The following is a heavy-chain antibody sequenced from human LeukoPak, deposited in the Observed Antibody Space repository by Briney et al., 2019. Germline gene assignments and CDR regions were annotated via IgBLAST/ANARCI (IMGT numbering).Heavy chain of an antibody. D-gene: IGHD3-16*01. Sequence: SETLSLTCTVSGGSINTYSWGWIRQPPGKGLEWIGYIYSSGGTNYNPSLKSRVTMSVDTSKNQFSLNLSSVTAADTAVYYCAREGGDAHLDYWGQGTLVTVSS. CDR2: IYSSGGT. J-gene: IGHJ4*02. CDR3: AREGGDAHLDY. CDR1: GGSINTYS. V-gene: IGHV4-59*01.